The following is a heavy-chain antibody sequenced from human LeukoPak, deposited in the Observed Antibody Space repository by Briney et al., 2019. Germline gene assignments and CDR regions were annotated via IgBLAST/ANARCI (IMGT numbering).Heavy chain of an antibody. CDR3: VKDIGLGGSTVTFAY. Sequence: QPGGSLRLSCAASGFTFSNYWMHWVRQAPGKGLFWVSRINGDGSSTNYADSVKGRFTISRDNAKNTLYLQMNSLRAEDTAVYYCVKDIGLGGSTVTFAYWGQGTLVTVSS. CDR1: GFTFSNYW. V-gene: IGHV3-74*01. CDR2: INGDGSST. J-gene: IGHJ4*02. D-gene: IGHD4-17*01.